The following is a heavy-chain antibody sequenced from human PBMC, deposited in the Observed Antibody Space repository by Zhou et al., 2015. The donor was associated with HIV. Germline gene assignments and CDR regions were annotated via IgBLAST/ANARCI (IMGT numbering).Heavy chain of an antibody. CDR3: ATSSAPSIAVVLGGMDV. Sequence: QVQLVQSGAEVKKPGASVKVSCKASGYTFTSYGISWVRQAPGQGLEWMGWISAYNGNTNYAQKLQGRVTMTTDTSTSTAYMELRSLRSDDTAVYYCATSSAPSIAVVLGGMDVWGQGTTVTVSS. CDR1: GYTFTSYG. CDR2: ISAYNGNT. D-gene: IGHD6-19*01. V-gene: IGHV1-18*01. J-gene: IGHJ6*02.